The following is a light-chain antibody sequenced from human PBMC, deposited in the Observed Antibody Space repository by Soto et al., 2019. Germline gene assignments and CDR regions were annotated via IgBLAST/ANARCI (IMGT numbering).Light chain of an antibody. CDR3: SSYTSSRAYV. CDR1: SSDVGGYNY. V-gene: IGLV2-14*01. J-gene: IGLJ1*01. CDR2: EVS. Sequence: QSVLTQPASVSGCPGQSITISCTGTSSDVGGYNYVSWYQQQSGKAPKLMIHEVSNRPSGVSSRFSGSKSGNTASLTISGLQAEDGADYYCSSYTSSRAYVFGIGTKVTVL.